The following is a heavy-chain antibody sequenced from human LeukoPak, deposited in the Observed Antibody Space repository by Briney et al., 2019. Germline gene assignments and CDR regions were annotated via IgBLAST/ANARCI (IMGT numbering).Heavy chain of an antibody. D-gene: IGHD5-18*01. CDR3: ARVPSYQKALTAMAPFDY. Sequence: SETLSLTCTVSGASISSGIYYWSWIRQPVGKGLEWIGYIYYSGSTNYNPSLKSRVTISVDTSKNQFSLKLSSVTAADTAVYYCARVPSYQKALTAMAPFDYWGQGTLVTVSS. V-gene: IGHV4-61*10. CDR2: IYYSGST. CDR1: GASISSGIYY. J-gene: IGHJ4*02.